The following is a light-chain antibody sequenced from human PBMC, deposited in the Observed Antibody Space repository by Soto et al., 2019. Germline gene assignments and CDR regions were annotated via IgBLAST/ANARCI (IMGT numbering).Light chain of an antibody. CDR3: QQRSSWPRT. V-gene: IGKV3-11*01. CDR2: DAS. CDR1: QAISRY. J-gene: IGKJ1*01. Sequence: EIVLTQSPATLSLSPGERATLSCRASQAISRYLGWYQQKPGQSPRLLIYDASNRATGIPARFSGSGSGTDFTLTISSLEAEDFAVYYCQQRSSWPRTFGQGTKVEIK.